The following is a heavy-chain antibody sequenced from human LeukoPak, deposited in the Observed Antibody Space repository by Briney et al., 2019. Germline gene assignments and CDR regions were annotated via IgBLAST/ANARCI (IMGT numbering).Heavy chain of an antibody. J-gene: IGHJ4*02. CDR2: IKQDGSEK. Sequence: GGSLRLSCAASGLTFSSYWMSWVRQAPGKGLEWVANIKQDGSEKYYVDSVKGRFTISRDNAKNSLYLQMNSLRAEDTAVYYCARDLHYDSSGYNLGYWGQGTLVTVSS. CDR1: GLTFSSYW. CDR3: ARDLHYDSSGYNLGY. V-gene: IGHV3-7*03. D-gene: IGHD3-22*01.